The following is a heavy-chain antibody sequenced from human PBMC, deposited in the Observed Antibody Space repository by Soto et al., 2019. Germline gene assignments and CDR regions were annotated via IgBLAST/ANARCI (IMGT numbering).Heavy chain of an antibody. D-gene: IGHD3-3*02. Sequence: EVEMLESGGGLVQPGGSLRLSCATSGFTFKNYAMTWVRQAPGQGLEYVSSVSSSGDHTYYADSVKGRFTISRDTSKNTLYLQMNSLRVDDTAIYYCARHVVDRGVHFWGQGTLVTFSS. V-gene: IGHV3-23*01. J-gene: IGHJ4*02. CDR1: GFTFKNYA. CDR3: ARHVVDRGVHF. CDR2: VSSSGDHT.